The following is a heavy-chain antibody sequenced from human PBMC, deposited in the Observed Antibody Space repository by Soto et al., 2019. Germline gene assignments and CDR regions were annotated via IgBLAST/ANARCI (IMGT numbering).Heavy chain of an antibody. CDR3: ACLSPGYSSGPSTFDY. Sequence: EVQLVQSGAEVKKPGESLRISCKGSGYSFTSYWISWVRQMPGKGLEWMGRIDPSDSYTNYSPSFQGHVTISADKSISTAYLQWSCLKASDTAMYYCACLSPGYSSGPSTFDYWGQGTLVTVSS. CDR2: IDPSDSYT. CDR1: GYSFTSYW. V-gene: IGHV5-10-1*03. D-gene: IGHD6-19*01. J-gene: IGHJ4*02.